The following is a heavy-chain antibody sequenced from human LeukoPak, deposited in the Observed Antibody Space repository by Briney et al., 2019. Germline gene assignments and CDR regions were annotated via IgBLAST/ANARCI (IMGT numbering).Heavy chain of an antibody. D-gene: IGHD3-22*01. V-gene: IGHV7-4-1*02. CDR3: ARDHVKLGSGFHPFDAFDI. Sequence: ASVKVSCKASGYTFTSYVMNWVRQAPGQGLEWMGWINTNTGNPTYAQGFTGRFVFSLDTSVTTSSLQISSLKAEDTAVYYCARDHVKLGSGFHPFDAFDIWGQGTLVTVSS. CDR2: INTNTGNP. J-gene: IGHJ3*02. CDR1: GYTFTSYV.